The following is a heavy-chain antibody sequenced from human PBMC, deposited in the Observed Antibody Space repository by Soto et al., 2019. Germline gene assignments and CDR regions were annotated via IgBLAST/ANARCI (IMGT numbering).Heavy chain of an antibody. CDR2: IFSNDEK. J-gene: IGHJ5*02. CDR1: GFSLSNARMG. Sequence: QVTLKESGPVLVNPTETLTLTCTVSGFSLSNARMGVSWIRQPPGKALEWLAHIFSNDEKSYSTSLKSRLTIYKDTTKSNVVLTMTNMDPVDTAEYCCARIPLDTIFGTRRDKTLWFDPWGQGTLVTVSS. V-gene: IGHV2-26*01. D-gene: IGHD3-3*01. CDR3: ARIPLDTIFGTRRDKTLWFDP.